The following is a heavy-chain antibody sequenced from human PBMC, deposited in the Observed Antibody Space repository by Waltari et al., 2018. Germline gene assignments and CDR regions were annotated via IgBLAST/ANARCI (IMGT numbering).Heavy chain of an antibody. D-gene: IGHD6-6*01. V-gene: IGHV3-48*04. CDR2: IRSSSDTI. CDR3: ARGEYSLTY. Sequence: EVQLVESGGGLVQPGGSLRLCCAASGFNVSGDSMNWVRQAPGKGLEWISYIRSSSDTIYYADSVKGRFTISRDNAKNSLYLQMNSLRVEDTAVYYCARGEYSLTYWGQGTLVTVPS. J-gene: IGHJ4*02. CDR1: GFNVSGDS.